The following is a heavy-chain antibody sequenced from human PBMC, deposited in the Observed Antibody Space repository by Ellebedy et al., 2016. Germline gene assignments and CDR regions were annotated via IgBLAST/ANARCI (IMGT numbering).Heavy chain of an antibody. CDR2: ISYSGDTA. V-gene: IGHV3-23*01. D-gene: IGHD2-15*01. CDR3: AKTLQPNRLYYYYYYMDV. J-gene: IGHJ6*03. Sequence: GESLKISCVGSGFTFSTYAMTWVRQAPGTGPEWVSTISYSGDTAYYADSVKGRFTISRDNSQNTLYLQMNSLKVEDTAIYYCAKTLQPNRLYYYYYYMDVWGKGTTVTVSS. CDR1: GFTFSTYA.